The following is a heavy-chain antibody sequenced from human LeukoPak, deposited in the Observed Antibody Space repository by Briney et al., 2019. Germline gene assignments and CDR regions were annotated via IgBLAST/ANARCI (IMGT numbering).Heavy chain of an antibody. CDR2: ICIDGSNK. CDR3: ARHRACSGGTCYYDAVDI. Sequence: GETLRLSCEASGFTFSSYGMHWVRQAPGKGLEWVAIICIDGSNKNYEESVKGRFTISRDNSKNTLDLQMKSLRAEDTAVYYCARHRACSGGTCYYDAVDIWGQGTMVTVS. CDR1: GFTFSSYG. D-gene: IGHD2-15*01. J-gene: IGHJ3*02. V-gene: IGHV3-33*01.